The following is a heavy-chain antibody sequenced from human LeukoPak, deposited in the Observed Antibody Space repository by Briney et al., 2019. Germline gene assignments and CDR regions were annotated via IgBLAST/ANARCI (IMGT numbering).Heavy chain of an antibody. V-gene: IGHV3-30*04. CDR2: ISYDGSNK. J-gene: IGHJ4*02. CDR3: ARVADILDY. D-gene: IGHD3-9*01. CDR1: GFTFSSYA. Sequence: GGSLRLSCAASGFTFSSYAMHWVRQAPGKGLEWVAVISYDGSNKYYADSVKGRFTISRDNSKNTLYLQMNSLRAEDTAVYYCARVADILDYWGQGTLVTVSS.